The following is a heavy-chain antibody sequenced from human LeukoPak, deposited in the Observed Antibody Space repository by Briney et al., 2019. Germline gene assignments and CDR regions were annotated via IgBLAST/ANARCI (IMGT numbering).Heavy chain of an antibody. CDR1: GFTFSSYG. V-gene: IGHV3-33*01. CDR3: ARGGLNAVEAFDS. Sequence: GGSLRLSCTASGFTFSSYGMHWVRQAPGKGLEWVAVIWYDGTNKNYAESVKGRFTISRDNAMNTLYLQVNSLRAEDTAVYYCARGGLNAVEAFDSWGQGTLVTLCS. J-gene: IGHJ3*02. CDR2: IWYDGTNK. D-gene: IGHD1-1*01.